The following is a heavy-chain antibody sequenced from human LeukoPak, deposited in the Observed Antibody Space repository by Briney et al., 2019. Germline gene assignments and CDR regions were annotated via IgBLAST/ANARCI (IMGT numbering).Heavy chain of an antibody. CDR3: ARDLCTAMEGIVIDY. Sequence: GGSLRHSCAASGFTLSSYSMNWVRQAPRKGLEWVSSISSSSSYIYYADSVKGRFTISRDNAKNSLYLQMNSLRAADTAVYYCARDLCTAMEGIVIDYWGQGTLVTVSS. D-gene: IGHD5-18*01. CDR2: ISSSSSYI. J-gene: IGHJ4*02. CDR1: GFTLSSYS. V-gene: IGHV3-21*01.